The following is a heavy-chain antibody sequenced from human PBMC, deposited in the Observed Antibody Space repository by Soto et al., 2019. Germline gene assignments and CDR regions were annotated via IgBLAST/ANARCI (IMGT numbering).Heavy chain of an antibody. CDR3: ARGIWTMARGAYYFDH. V-gene: IGHV1-3*01. CDR2: INAGNGNT. Sequence: QVQLVQSGTEVKKPGASVKVSCKASGYTFTNYAMQWVRQAPGQRFEWMGWINAGNGNTRYSQNFQGRVTITRDTAASTAYMELSSLISEDAAVYYCARGIWTMARGAYYFDHWGQGTLVTVSS. CDR1: GYTFTNYA. D-gene: IGHD3-10*01. J-gene: IGHJ4*02.